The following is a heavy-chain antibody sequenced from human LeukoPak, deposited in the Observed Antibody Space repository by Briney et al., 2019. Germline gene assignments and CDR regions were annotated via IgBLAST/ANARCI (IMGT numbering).Heavy chain of an antibody. D-gene: IGHD1-26*01. V-gene: IGHV3-74*01. Sequence: QPGGSLRLSCAASGFTFSSYWMHWVRQAPGKGLVWVSRINSDGSSTSYADSVKGRFTISRDNARESLYLQLNSLRAEDTAVYYCARGGGSYSYPIDYWGQGTLVTVST. CDR1: GFTFSSYW. CDR2: INSDGSST. CDR3: ARGGGSYSYPIDY. J-gene: IGHJ4*02.